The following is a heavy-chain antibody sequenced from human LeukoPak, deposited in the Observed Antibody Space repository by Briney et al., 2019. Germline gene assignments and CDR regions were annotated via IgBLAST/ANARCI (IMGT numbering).Heavy chain of an antibody. CDR3: ARYGKDGSGTHVDY. V-gene: IGHV3-7*01. Sequence: SGGSLRLSCVASGFTFSSYWMSWVRQAPGKGLEWVANIKQDGSEKYYVDSVEGRFTISRDNAKNSLYLQMNSLRAEDTAVYYCARYGKDGSGTHVDYWGQGTLVTVSS. D-gene: IGHD3-10*01. CDR1: GFTFSSYW. J-gene: IGHJ4*02. CDR2: IKQDGSEK.